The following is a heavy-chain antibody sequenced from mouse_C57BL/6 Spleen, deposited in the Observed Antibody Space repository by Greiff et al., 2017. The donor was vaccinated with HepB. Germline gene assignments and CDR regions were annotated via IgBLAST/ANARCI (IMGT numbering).Heavy chain of an antibody. CDR2: INPNNGGT. V-gene: IGHV1-22*01. CDR1: GYTFTDYN. CDR3: ARGGYYGSSYAMDY. Sequence: EVKLMESGPELVKPGASVKMSCKASGYTFTDYNMHWVKQSHGKSLEWIGYINPNNGGTSYNQKFKGKATLTVNKSSSTAYMELRSLTSEDSAVYYCARGGYYGSSYAMDYWGQGTSVTVSS. D-gene: IGHD1-1*01. J-gene: IGHJ4*01.